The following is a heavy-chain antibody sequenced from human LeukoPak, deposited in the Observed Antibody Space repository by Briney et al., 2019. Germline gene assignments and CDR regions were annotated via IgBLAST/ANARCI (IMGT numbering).Heavy chain of an antibody. Sequence: GGSLRLSCAASGFTFSSYSMNWVRQAPGKGLEWVAVISYDGSNKYYADSVKGRFTISRDNSKNTLYLQMNSLRAEDTAVYYCAKVEEGYITLMSPDYWGQGTLVTVSP. CDR1: GFTFSSYS. V-gene: IGHV3-30*18. D-gene: IGHD3-10*01. CDR3: AKVEEGYITLMSPDY. CDR2: ISYDGSNK. J-gene: IGHJ4*02.